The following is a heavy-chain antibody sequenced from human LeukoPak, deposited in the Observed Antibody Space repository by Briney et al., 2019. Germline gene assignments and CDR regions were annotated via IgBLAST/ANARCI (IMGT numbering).Heavy chain of an antibody. D-gene: IGHD4-4*01. CDR2: IIPILGIA. Sequence: ASVKVSCKASGGTFSSYAISWVRQAPGQGLEWMGRIIPILGIANYAQKFQGRVTITADKSTSTAYMELSSLRSEDTAVYYCASGGTVTTRGVDYWGQGTLVTVSS. CDR3: ASGGTVTTRGVDY. J-gene: IGHJ4*02. V-gene: IGHV1-69*04. CDR1: GGTFSSYA.